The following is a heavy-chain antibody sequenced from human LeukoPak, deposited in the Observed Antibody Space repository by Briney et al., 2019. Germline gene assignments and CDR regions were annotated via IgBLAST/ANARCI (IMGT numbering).Heavy chain of an antibody. CDR1: GFTFSSYW. Sequence: GGSLRLSCAASGFTFSSYWMSWVRQAPGKGLEWVANIKQDGSEKYYVDSVKGRFTISRDNAKNSLYLQMNSLRAEDTAVYYCAAIAAAGHNWFDPWGQGTLVTVSS. V-gene: IGHV3-7*01. J-gene: IGHJ5*02. CDR3: AAIAAAGHNWFDP. CDR2: IKQDGSEK. D-gene: IGHD6-13*01.